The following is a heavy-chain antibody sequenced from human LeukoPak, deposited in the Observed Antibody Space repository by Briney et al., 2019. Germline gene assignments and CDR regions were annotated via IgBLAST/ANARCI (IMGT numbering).Heavy chain of an antibody. Sequence: PGGSLRLSCAASGFTFISYAMHWVRQAPAKGLEWVPVISYDGSNKYYADSVKGRFTISRDNSKNTLYLQMNSLRAEDTAVYYCARPGYSYGYAGSSFDYWGQGTLVTVSS. J-gene: IGHJ4*02. CDR2: ISYDGSNK. D-gene: IGHD5-18*01. CDR3: ARPGYSYGYAGSSFDY. V-gene: IGHV3-30-3*01. CDR1: GFTFISYA.